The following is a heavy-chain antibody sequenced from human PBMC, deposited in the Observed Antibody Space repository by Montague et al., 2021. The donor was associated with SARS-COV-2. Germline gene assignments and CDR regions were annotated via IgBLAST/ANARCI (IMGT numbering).Heavy chain of an antibody. CDR2: IFYNGST. CDR1: FGSIGTYY. CDR3: ARQDAWAYCGDECYRGWFDS. V-gene: IGHV4-59*01. D-gene: IGHD2-21*01. Sequence: SETLSLTCTVSFGSIGTYYWSWIRQPPGKGLEWIGFIFYNGSTKXNPSPKRRVSISLDTSKNQFSLKLSSVTAADTAVYYCARQDAWAYCGDECYRGWFDSWGQGTLVTVSS. J-gene: IGHJ5*01.